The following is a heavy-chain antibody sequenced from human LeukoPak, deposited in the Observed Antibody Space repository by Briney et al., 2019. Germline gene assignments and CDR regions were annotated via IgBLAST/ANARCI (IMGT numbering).Heavy chain of an antibody. J-gene: IGHJ4*02. Sequence: GGSLRLSCVASGFTLNAIGMHWVRQAPGKGLEWVAFIRYDGNDKYYSGSVEGRFTISRDNPKNTLYLQMNSLRVEDTSFYYCVKRGATVRRTYFFDSWGQGALVTVSS. D-gene: IGHD1-26*01. V-gene: IGHV3-30*02. CDR3: VKRGATVRRTYFFDS. CDR1: GFTLNAIG. CDR2: IRYDGNDK.